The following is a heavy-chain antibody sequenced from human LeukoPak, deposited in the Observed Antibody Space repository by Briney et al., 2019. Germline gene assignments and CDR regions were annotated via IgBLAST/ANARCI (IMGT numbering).Heavy chain of an antibody. J-gene: IGHJ4*02. D-gene: IGHD1-26*01. CDR3: AKEYTGTFSPFPSYFDN. CDR1: GFTFSRYG. CDR2: ISYDGSNK. Sequence: GGSLRLSCAASGFTFSRYGMHWVRQAPGKGLEWVTAISYDGSNKYYADSVKGRFTISRDNSKNTLYVQMNSLRAEDTAIYYCAKEYTGTFSPFPSYFDNWGQGTLVTVSS. V-gene: IGHV3-30*04.